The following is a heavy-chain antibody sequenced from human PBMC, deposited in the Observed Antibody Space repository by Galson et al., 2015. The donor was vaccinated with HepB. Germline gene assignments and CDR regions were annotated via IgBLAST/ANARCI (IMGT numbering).Heavy chain of an antibody. D-gene: IGHD1-26*01. CDR1: GFTFSSYE. J-gene: IGHJ3*02. CDR3: TREKRWELRAFDI. Sequence: SLRLSCAASGFTFSSYEMNWVRQAPGKGLEWASYISSSSNNIYYADSVKGRFTISRDNAKNSLYLQINSLRAEDTAVYYCTREKRWELRAFDIWGQGTMVTVSS. V-gene: IGHV3-48*03. CDR2: ISSSSNNI.